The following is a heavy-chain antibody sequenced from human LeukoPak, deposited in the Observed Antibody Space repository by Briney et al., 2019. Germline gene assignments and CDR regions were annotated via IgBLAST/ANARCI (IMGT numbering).Heavy chain of an antibody. CDR2: IYHSGTT. CDR1: GGSITSSAYY. J-gene: IGHJ6*03. CDR3: ASRLTTTLDMDV. D-gene: IGHD4-11*01. Sequence: SETLSLTCTVSGGSITSSAYYWGWVRQAPGKGLTWIGTIYHSGTTYDNPSLKRRVTMSVDMSKNQFSLKLSSVTAADTAVYYCASRLTTTLDMDVWGKGTTVTVSS. V-gene: IGHV4-39*07.